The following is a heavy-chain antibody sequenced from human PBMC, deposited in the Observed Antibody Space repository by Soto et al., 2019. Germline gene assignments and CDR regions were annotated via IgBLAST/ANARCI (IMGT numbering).Heavy chain of an antibody. V-gene: IGHV1-46*01. CDR2: INPSGGST. CDR3: ARPPATYYYGMDV. J-gene: IGHJ6*02. Sequence: ASVKVSCKASGYNFITYYLHWVRQAPGQGLDWVGLINPSGGSTIYAQKFQGRVTLTRDTSTSTVFVELTSLTSEDTAVYYCARPPATYYYGMDVWGQGTTVTVSS. CDR1: GYNFITYY.